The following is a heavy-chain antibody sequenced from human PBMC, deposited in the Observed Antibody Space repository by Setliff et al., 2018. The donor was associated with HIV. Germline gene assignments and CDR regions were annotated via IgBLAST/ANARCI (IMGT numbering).Heavy chain of an antibody. J-gene: IGHJ4*02. D-gene: IGHD6-19*01. CDR1: AYTFTDYY. Sequence: ASVKVSCKASAYTFTDYYMHWVRQAPGQGLEWMGWINPNSGDTNYAQKFQGRVTMTRDTSIKTAYMELGSLRSDDTAVYYCARRQQWLGREYYFDYWGQGTLVTVSS. V-gene: IGHV1-2*02. CDR3: ARRQQWLGREYYFDY. CDR2: INPNSGDT.